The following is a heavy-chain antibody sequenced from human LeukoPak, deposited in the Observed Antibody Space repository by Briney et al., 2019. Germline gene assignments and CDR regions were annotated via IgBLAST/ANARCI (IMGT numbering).Heavy chain of an antibody. CDR3: GKATGTLGN. D-gene: IGHD1-1*01. V-gene: IGHV3-23*01. J-gene: IGHJ4*02. CDR1: GFTFSSYA. Sequence: GGSLRLSCAVSGFTFSSYAMSWVRQAPGKGLKWLSGISGSGGITYYADSVKGRFTISRDSSKNTLYLQMNSLTADDTAIYYCGKATGTLGNWGQGTLVTVSS. CDR2: ISGSGGIT.